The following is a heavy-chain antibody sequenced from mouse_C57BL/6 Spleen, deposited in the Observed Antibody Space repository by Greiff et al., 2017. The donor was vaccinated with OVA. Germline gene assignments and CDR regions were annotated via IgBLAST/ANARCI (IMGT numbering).Heavy chain of an antibody. J-gene: IGHJ1*03. D-gene: IGHD2-1*01. CDR3: ARKDDNYFYCYFYV. CDR1: GYTFTSYW. CDR2: INPSNGGT. Sequence: VQLHQPGTELVKPGASVKLSCKASGYTFTSYWMHWVKQRPGQGLEWLGNINPSNGGTNYNEKFKSKATLTVDKSSSTAYMQRSSLTSEDSAVYYCARKDDNYFYCYFYVWGTGTTVTVSS. V-gene: IGHV1-53*01.